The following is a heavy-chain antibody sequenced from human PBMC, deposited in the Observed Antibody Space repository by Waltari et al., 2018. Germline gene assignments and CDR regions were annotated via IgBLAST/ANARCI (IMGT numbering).Heavy chain of an antibody. J-gene: IGHJ5*02. V-gene: IGHV1-2*06. D-gene: IGHD7-27*01. CDR2: INPNSGGT. Sequence: QVQLVQSGAEVKKPGASVKVSCKASGYTFTGYYMHWVRQAPGQGLEWMGRINPNSGGTNYAQKFQGRVTMTRDTSISTDYMELSRLRSDDTAVYYCARTPSWGSANWFDPWGQGTLVTVSS. CDR3: ARTPSWGSANWFDP. CDR1: GYTFTGYY.